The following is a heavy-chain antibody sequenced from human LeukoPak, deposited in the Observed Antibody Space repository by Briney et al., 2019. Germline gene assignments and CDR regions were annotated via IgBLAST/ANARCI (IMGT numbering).Heavy chain of an antibody. CDR1: GFTFSTYR. Sequence: GGSLRLSCAASGFTFSTYRMSWVRQAPGKGLEWVANIKEDGSEKYYVDSVKGRFTISRDNAKNSLYLQMNSLRAEDTAVYYCASGFLDDFWSGHFWGQGTLVTVSS. D-gene: IGHD3-3*01. J-gene: IGHJ4*02. CDR2: IKEDGSEK. CDR3: ASGFLDDFWSGHF. V-gene: IGHV3-7*01.